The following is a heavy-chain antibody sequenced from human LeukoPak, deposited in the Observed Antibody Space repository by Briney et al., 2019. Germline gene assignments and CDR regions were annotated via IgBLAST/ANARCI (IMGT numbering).Heavy chain of an antibody. J-gene: IGHJ6*02. CDR3: APEKPPGGYGVMITLDNHYSGLDD. CDR1: GYTFTGYQ. Sequence: ASVKVSCKASGYTFTGYQMHWVRQAPGQGLEWMGSINPNIGYTTYAPSFQGRVTMTRHMSITTAHMVLGTLTSDDTAISYCAPEKPPGGYGVMITLDNHYSGLDDWGQGTTVIVSS. V-gene: IGHV1-2*02. D-gene: IGHD3-3*01. CDR2: INPNIGYT.